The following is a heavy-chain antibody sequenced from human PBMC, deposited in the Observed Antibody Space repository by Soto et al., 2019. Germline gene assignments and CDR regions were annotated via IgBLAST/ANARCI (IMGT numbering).Heavy chain of an antibody. V-gene: IGHV3-30-3*01. CDR3: ARGGSSCDYYYYGMGV. CDR2: ISYDGSNK. J-gene: IGHJ6*01. Sequence: KRNSVDLGCTCSSNNMNWVRQAPGKGLEWVAVISYDGSNKYYADSVKGRFTISRDNSKNTLYLQMNSLRAEDTAVYYCARGGSSCDYYYYGMGV. CDR1: GCTCSSNN. D-gene: IGHD6-13*01.